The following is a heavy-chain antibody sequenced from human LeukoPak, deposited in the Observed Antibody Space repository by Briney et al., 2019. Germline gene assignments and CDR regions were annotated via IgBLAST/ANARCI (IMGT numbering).Heavy chain of an antibody. CDR2: ISVYNGHT. Sequence: GASVKVSCKSSVYTFTSNSISWVRQAPAQGLEWMGCISVYNGHTNYSQKLQGRVTMTTDPSTSTAYMELRSLRSDDTAVYYCARRGATMILTDAFDIWGQGTMVTVSS. CDR3: ARRGATMILTDAFDI. J-gene: IGHJ3*02. D-gene: IGHD1-26*01. CDR1: VYTFTSNS. V-gene: IGHV1-18*01.